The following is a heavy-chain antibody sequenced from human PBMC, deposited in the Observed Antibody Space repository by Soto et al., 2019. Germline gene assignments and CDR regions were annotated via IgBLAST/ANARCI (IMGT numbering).Heavy chain of an antibody. V-gene: IGHV3-23*01. J-gene: IGHJ4*02. CDR1: GFSFSTCA. D-gene: IGHD3-22*01. CDR3: AAQATGYFVPFDF. Sequence: EVQLLESGGGLVQPGGSLRLSRAASGFSFSTCAVSWVRQAPGKGLEWVSSISASGDTTHYAESVRGRFTISRDNSRNTLHLQMSSLTAEDTAIYSCAAQATGYFVPFDFWGRGTLVTVSS. CDR2: ISASGDTT.